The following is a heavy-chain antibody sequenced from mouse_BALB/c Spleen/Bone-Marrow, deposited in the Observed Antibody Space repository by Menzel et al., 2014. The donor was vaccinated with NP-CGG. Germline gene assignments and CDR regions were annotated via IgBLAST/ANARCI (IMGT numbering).Heavy chain of an antibody. Sequence: EVQLVESGPELVKPGASMKISCKASGYSFTGYTMNWVKQSHGKNLEWIGLINPYNGGTTYNQKFKGKATLTVDKSSSTAYMELLSLTSEDSAVYYCASYFGSSCYFDVWGAGTTVTVSS. V-gene: IGHV1-18*01. CDR1: GYSFTGYT. CDR2: INPYNGGT. J-gene: IGHJ1*01. D-gene: IGHD1-1*01. CDR3: ASYFGSSCYFDV.